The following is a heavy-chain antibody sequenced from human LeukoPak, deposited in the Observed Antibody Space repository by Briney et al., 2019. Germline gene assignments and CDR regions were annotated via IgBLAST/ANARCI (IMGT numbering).Heavy chain of an antibody. CDR1: GFTFSGSA. CDR2: IRNKANSYAT. V-gene: IGHV3-73*01. Sequence: PGGSLRLSCAASGFTFSGSAMHWVRQASGKGLEWVGRIRNKANSYATAYAASVKGRFTISRDDPKNTAYLQMNSLKTEDTAVYYCTPSRDGYNGAFDIWGQGTMVTVSS. J-gene: IGHJ3*02. CDR3: TPSRDGYNGAFDI. D-gene: IGHD5-24*01.